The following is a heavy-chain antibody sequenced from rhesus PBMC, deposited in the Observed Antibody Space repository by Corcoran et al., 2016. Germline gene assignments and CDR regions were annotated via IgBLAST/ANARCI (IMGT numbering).Heavy chain of an antibody. CDR3: ARLEGSTDFDY. J-gene: IGHJ4*01. Sequence: QVQLQESGPAVVKPSETLSLTCAVSGGSISSSNWWSCLRQSPGKGLEWIGVIYGSGGTTEYNPSRKSRVTISINTSKNQFSLKLSSVTAADTAVYYCARLEGSTDFDYWGQGVLVTVSS. V-gene: IGHV4-93*02. CDR2: IYGSGGTT. CDR1: GGSISSSNW. D-gene: IGHD4-29*01.